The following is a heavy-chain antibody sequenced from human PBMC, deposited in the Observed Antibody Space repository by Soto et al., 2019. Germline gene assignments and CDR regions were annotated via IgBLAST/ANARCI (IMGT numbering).Heavy chain of an antibody. V-gene: IGHV2-5*02. CDR2: IYWDDDK. Sequence: QITLQESGPTLVKPTQTLTLTCTFSGFSLSTSAVGVGWIRQPPGKALEWLALIYWDDDKRYSPSLKSRLTXXKDTSKNQVVLSMTNMDPVDTATYYCAHNVYYFTYWGQGTLVTVSS. D-gene: IGHD3-16*01. CDR3: AHNVYYFTY. CDR1: GFSLSTSAVG. J-gene: IGHJ4*02.